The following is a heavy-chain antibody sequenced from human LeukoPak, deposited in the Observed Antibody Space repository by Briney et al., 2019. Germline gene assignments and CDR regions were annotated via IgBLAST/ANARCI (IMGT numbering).Heavy chain of an antibody. D-gene: IGHD2-2*01. V-gene: IGHV3-15*01. J-gene: IGHJ6*03. CDR2: IKSKTDGGTT. Sequence: GGSLRLSCAASGFTFSNAWMSWVRQAPGKGLEWVGRIKSKTDGGTTDYAAPVKGRFTISRDDSKNTLYLQMNSLRAEDTAVYYCARAPTFQLLGGYYYYYYYMDVWGKGTTVTVSS. CDR3: ARAPTFQLLGGYYYYYYYMDV. CDR1: GFTFSNAW.